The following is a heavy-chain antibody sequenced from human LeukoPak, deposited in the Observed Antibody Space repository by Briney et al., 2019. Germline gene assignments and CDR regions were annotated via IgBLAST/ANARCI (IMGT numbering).Heavy chain of an antibody. CDR2: LSGSGGST. CDR3: AKGDRGSYGLFDY. D-gene: IGHD3-10*01. CDR1: GFTFSDYR. Sequence: PGGSLRLSCAASGFTFSDYRFSWVRQAPGKGLEWVSALSGSGGSTYYANSVRGRFTISRDNSKNTLYLQMNSLRVEDTAVYYCAKGDRGSYGLFDYWGQGTLVTASS. J-gene: IGHJ4*02. V-gene: IGHV3-23*01.